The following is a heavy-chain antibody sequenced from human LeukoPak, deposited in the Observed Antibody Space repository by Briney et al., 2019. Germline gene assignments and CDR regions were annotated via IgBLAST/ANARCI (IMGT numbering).Heavy chain of an antibody. CDR2: IYYSGST. Sequence: PSETLSLTCTVSGGSISSYYWSWIRQPPGKGLGWIGYIYYSGSTNYNPSLKSRVTISVDTSKNQFSLKLSSVTAADTAVYYCARTRPNTYYYGSGSPGLRGRGAIDIWGQGTMVTVSS. V-gene: IGHV4-59*01. CDR1: GGSISSYY. CDR3: ARTRPNTYYYGSGSPGLRGRGAIDI. J-gene: IGHJ3*02. D-gene: IGHD3-10*01.